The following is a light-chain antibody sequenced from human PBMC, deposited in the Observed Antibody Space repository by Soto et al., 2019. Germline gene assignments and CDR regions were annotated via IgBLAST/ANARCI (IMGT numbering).Light chain of an antibody. Sequence: EIVLTQSPGTLSLSPGERATLSCRASQSVSSSYLAWYQQKPGQAPRLLIYGASSRATGIPDRFSGSGSGTDFTLTISRLEPADFAVYYCQQYGCSRLFTFGPGTKVDIK. CDR2: GAS. CDR3: QQYGCSRLFT. CDR1: QSVSSSY. J-gene: IGKJ3*01. V-gene: IGKV3-20*01.